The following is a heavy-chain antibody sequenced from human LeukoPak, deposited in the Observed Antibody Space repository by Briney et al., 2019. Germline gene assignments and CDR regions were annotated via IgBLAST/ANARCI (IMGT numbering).Heavy chain of an antibody. V-gene: IGHV3-7*01. CDR3: ARLMGGLTTYDY. Sequence: GGSLRLSCAASGYTLSNYWMSWVREAPGQGLEWVASIRPDGNDDYYMESVKGRFTISRDNAENSQYLQRNSLKAEDTAVYYCARLMGGLTTYDYWGQGTLVTVSS. J-gene: IGHJ4*02. CDR1: GYTLSNYW. CDR2: IRPDGNDD. D-gene: IGHD2/OR15-2a*01.